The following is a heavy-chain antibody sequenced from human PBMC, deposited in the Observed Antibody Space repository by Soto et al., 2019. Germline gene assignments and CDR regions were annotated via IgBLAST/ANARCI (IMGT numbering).Heavy chain of an antibody. CDR2: IGTAGDP. D-gene: IGHD5-12*01. V-gene: IGHV3-13*05. CDR1: GFTFSSYD. CDR3: ARVSRARDGYGPHAFDI. J-gene: IGHJ3*02. Sequence: LRLSCAASGFTFSSYDMHWVRQATGKGLEWVSAIGTAGDPYYPGSVKGRFTISRENAKNSLYLQMNSLRAGDTAVYYCARVSRARDGYGPHAFDIWGQGTMVTVSS.